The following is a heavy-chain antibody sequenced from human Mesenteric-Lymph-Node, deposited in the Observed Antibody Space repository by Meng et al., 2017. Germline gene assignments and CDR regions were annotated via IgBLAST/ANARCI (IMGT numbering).Heavy chain of an antibody. Sequence: GGSLRLSCAASGFSFNSYAMNWVRQAPGKGLEWVSSISSDSTYIFYADSLKGRFTISRDNAKNSLYLQMNGLRAEDTAVYYCARGGQWENGMDVWGQGTTVTVSS. D-gene: IGHD1-26*01. J-gene: IGHJ6*02. CDR1: GFSFNSYA. CDR3: ARGGQWENGMDV. CDR2: ISSDSTYI. V-gene: IGHV3-21*01.